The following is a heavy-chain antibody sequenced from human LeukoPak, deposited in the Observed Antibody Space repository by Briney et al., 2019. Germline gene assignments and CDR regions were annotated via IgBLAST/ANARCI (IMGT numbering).Heavy chain of an antibody. Sequence: GGSLRLSCAASGFTFSSYSMNWVRQAPGKGLEWVSSISSSSSYIYYADSVKGRFTISRDNAKNSLYLQMNSLRAEDTAVYYCARANDFWSGYYTFDYWGQGTLVTVSS. D-gene: IGHD3-3*01. V-gene: IGHV3-21*01. CDR1: GFTFSSYS. CDR3: ARANDFWSGYYTFDY. CDR2: ISSSSSYI. J-gene: IGHJ4*02.